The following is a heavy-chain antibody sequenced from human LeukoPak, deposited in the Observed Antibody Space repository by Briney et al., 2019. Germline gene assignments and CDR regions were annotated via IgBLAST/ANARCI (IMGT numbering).Heavy chain of an antibody. CDR1: GFTFSSYS. CDR2: ISSSSSYI. V-gene: IGHV3-21*01. D-gene: IGHD3-22*01. Sequence: GGSLRLSCAASGFTFSSYSMNWVRQAPGKGLEWVSSISSSSSYIYYADSVKGRFTISRDNAKNSLYLQMNSLRAEGTAVYYCATATNFYSSGYYPFDYWGQGTLVTVSS. CDR3: ATATNFYSSGYYPFDY. J-gene: IGHJ4*02.